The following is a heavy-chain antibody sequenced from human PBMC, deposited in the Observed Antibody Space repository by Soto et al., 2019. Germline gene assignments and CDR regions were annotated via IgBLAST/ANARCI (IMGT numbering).Heavy chain of an antibody. CDR3: ASERSITIFGVVDYYFDY. CDR2: ISSNGGST. CDR1: GFTFSSYA. Sequence: GGSLRLSCAASGFTFSSYAMHWVRQAPGKGLEYVSAISSNGGSTYYANSVKGRFTISRDNSKNTLYLQMGSLRAEDMVVYYCASERSITIFGVVDYYFDYWGQGTLVTVSS. V-gene: IGHV3-64*01. J-gene: IGHJ4*02. D-gene: IGHD3-3*01.